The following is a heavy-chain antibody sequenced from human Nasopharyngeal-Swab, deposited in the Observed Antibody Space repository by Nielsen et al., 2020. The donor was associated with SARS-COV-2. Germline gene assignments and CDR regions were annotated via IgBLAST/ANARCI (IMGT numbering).Heavy chain of an antibody. CDR2: MNPNSGNT. CDR3: ARGKDFDWLRGGGMDV. Sequence: ASVKVSCKASGYTFTSYDINWVRQATGQGLEWMEWMNPNSGNTGYAQKFQGRVTITRDTSASTAYMELSSLRSEDTAVYYCARGKDFDWLRGGGMDVWGQGTTVTVSS. J-gene: IGHJ6*02. D-gene: IGHD3-9*01. V-gene: IGHV1-8*01. CDR1: GYTFTSYD.